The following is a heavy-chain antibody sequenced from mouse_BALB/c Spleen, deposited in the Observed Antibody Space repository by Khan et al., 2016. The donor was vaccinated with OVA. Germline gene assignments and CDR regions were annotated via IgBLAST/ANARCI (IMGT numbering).Heavy chain of an antibody. V-gene: IGHV2-9*02. CDR1: GFSLTRHG. J-gene: IGHJ2*01. CDR2: IWAGGST. CDR3: ARNREPDYFDY. Sequence: VQLVESGPGLVAPSQSLSITCTVSGFSLTRHGIHWVRQPPGKGLEWLGIIWAGGSTNYNSALMSRLSITKDSSKSQVFLKMNSRQTDDTAIYYCARNREPDYFDYWGQGTTLTVSS.